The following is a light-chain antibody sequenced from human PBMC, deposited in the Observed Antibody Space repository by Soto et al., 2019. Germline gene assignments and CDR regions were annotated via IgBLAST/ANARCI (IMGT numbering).Light chain of an antibody. CDR2: AAS. J-gene: IGKJ5*01. Sequence: DIQMTQSPSSLSASVEDRVVITCGGSQSISNHLNWYQQKPGKAPKLLIYAASSLQSGVPSRFSGSGSGTDFTLTISSLQPEDFATYYCQQSYSTPPITFGQGTRLEIK. V-gene: IGKV1-39*01. CDR3: QQSYSTPPIT. CDR1: QSISNH.